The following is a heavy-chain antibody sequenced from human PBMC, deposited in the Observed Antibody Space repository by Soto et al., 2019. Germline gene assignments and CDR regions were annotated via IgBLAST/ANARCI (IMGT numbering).Heavy chain of an antibody. CDR2: ISAYNGNT. CDR1: GYTFTSYG. J-gene: IGHJ4*02. CDR3: ARGKWPYYYDSSGYDPFDY. V-gene: IGHV1-18*01. D-gene: IGHD3-22*01. Sequence: QVQLVQSGAEVKKPGASVKVSCKASGYTFTSYGISWVRQAPGQGLEWMGWISAYNGNTNYAQKLQGRVTMTTDTXXSXAXXELRSLRSDDTAVYYCARGKWPYYYDSSGYDPFDYWGQGTLVTVSS.